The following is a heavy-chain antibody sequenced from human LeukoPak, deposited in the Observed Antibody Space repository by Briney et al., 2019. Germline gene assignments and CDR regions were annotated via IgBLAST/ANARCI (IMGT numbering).Heavy chain of an antibody. CDR1: GGSISSGSYY. Sequence: SGTLSLTCTVSGGSISSGSYYWSWIRQPAGKGLEWIGRIYTSGSTNYNPSLKSRVTISVDTSKNQFSLKLSSVTAADTAVYYCARDLDTYRSSGWSVMDVWGKGTTVTVSS. CDR3: ARDLDTYRSSGWSVMDV. CDR2: IYTSGST. J-gene: IGHJ6*03. V-gene: IGHV4-61*02. D-gene: IGHD6-19*01.